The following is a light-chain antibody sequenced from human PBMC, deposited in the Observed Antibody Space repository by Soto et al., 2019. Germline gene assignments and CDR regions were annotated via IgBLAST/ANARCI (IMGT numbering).Light chain of an antibody. CDR2: TND. Sequence: QSVLTQPPSASGTPGQRVIISCSGSSSNIGGNYVYWYQQFPGTAPKLLILTNDQRHSGVPDRFSGSKSDTSASLAISGLRSEDEADYYCAAWDDSLNGYVFGTGTKLTVL. CDR1: SSNIGGNY. J-gene: IGLJ1*01. V-gene: IGLV1-47*02. CDR3: AAWDDSLNGYV.